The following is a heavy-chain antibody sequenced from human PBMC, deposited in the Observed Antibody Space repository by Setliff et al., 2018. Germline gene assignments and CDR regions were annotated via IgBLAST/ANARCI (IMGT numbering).Heavy chain of an antibody. V-gene: IGHV1-69*05. CDR3: AREKVVVVSATSYHYYMDV. D-gene: IGHD2-15*01. CDR1: GYTFTTYA. Sequence: SVKVSCKASGYTFTTYAMSWMRQAPGQGLEWMGGTIPMFGTTNYAQEFQGRVTITTDESTNTAYMELSSLRSEDTAMYYCAREKVVVVSATSYHYYMDVWGKGTTVTVSS. J-gene: IGHJ6*03. CDR2: TIPMFGTT.